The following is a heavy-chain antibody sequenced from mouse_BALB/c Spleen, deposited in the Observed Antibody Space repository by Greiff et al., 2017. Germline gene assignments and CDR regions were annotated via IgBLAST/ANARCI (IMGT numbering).Heavy chain of an antibody. J-gene: IGHJ4*01. CDR1: GYTFTDYA. CDR3: ARGTYDYDRVYYAMDY. D-gene: IGHD2-4*01. CDR2: ISTYYGDA. Sequence: QVQLQQSGAELVRPGVSVKISCKGSGYTFTDYAMHWVKQSHAKSLEWIGVISTYYGDASYNQKFKGKATMTVDKSSSTAYMELARLTSEDSAIYYCARGTYDYDRVYYAMDYWGQGTSVTVSS. V-gene: IGHV1S137*01.